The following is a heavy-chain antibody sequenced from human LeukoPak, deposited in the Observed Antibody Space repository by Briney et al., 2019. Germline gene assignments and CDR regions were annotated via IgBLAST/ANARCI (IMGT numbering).Heavy chain of an antibody. CDR1: GGTFSSYA. J-gene: IGHJ6*03. V-gene: IGHV1-69*05. CDR2: IIPIFGTA. Sequence: GASVKVSCKASGGTFSSYAISWVRQAPGQGLEWMGGIIPIFGTANYAKKFQGRVTTTTDETTSTAYMELSSLSSEDTAVYCCARGGYSSSSGLINYYYYMDVWGKGTTVTVSS. D-gene: IGHD6-6*01. CDR3: ARGGYSSSSGLINYYYYMDV.